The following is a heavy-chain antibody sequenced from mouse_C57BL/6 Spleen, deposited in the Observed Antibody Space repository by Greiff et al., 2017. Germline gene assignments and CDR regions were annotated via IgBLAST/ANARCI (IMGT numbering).Heavy chain of an antibody. CDR1: GYAFSSYW. J-gene: IGHJ2*01. D-gene: IGHD2-4*01. V-gene: IGHV1-80*01. CDR2: IYPGDGDT. CDR3: ARRDYDYYFDY. Sequence: QVQLKQSGAELVKPGASVKISCKASGYAFSSYWMNWVKQRPGKGLEWIGQIYPGDGDTNYNGKFKGKATLTADKSSSTAYMQLSSLTSEDSAVYFCARRDYDYYFDYWGQGTTLTVSS.